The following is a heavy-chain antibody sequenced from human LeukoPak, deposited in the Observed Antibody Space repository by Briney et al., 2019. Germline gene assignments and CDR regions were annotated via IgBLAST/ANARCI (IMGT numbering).Heavy chain of an antibody. CDR1: GYSISSGYY. CDR3: ARDWVVPAASDY. V-gene: IGHV4-38-2*02. D-gene: IGHD2-2*01. CDR2: IYYSGST. J-gene: IGHJ4*02. Sequence: SETLSLTCTVSGYSISSGYYWGWIRQPPGKGLEWVGSIYYSGSTYYNPSLKSRVTISVDTSKNQFSLKLSSVTAADTAVYYCARDWVVPAASDYWGQGTLVTVSS.